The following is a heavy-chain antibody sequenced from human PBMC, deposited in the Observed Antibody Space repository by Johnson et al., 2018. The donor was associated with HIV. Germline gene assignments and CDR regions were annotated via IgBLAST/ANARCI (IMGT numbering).Heavy chain of an antibody. V-gene: IGHV3-33*06. J-gene: IGHJ3*02. Sequence: QVQLVESGGGVVQPGGSLRLSCEASGFSFSSYGMHWVRQAPGKGLEWVAVIWYDGTNRYYGDSVKGRFTISRDNSKNTVYLQMNGLRAEDTAVYHCAKDLYSSSWTNDAFDIWGQGTMVTVSS. CDR3: AKDLYSSSWTNDAFDI. CDR2: IWYDGTNR. D-gene: IGHD6-13*01. CDR1: GFSFSSYG.